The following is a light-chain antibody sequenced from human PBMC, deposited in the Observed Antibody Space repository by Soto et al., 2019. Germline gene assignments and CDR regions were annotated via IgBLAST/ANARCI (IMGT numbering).Light chain of an antibody. Sequence: QSVLTQPPSVSGAPGQRITISCTGSSSNIGTDYDVHWYQQLPGTAPKLLIYRNNNRPSGVPDRFSGSKSGTSASLAITGLQPEDEADYYCQSYDSSLSGALFGGGTKLTVL. J-gene: IGLJ2*01. CDR3: QSYDSSLSGAL. CDR2: RNN. V-gene: IGLV1-40*01. CDR1: SSNIGTDYD.